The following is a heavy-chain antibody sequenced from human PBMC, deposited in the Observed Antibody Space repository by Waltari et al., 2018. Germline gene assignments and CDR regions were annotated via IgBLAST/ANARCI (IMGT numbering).Heavy chain of an antibody. D-gene: IGHD6-19*01. Sequence: QVQLVQSGAEVQKPGSSVKVSCKASGDTFTTYSISWVRQAPGQGLEWMGVLIPIRGIPHYAEKFQGRVTITADKSTSTAYMELRTLISDDTAVYYCARSPKIAVAATGAFDYWGQGTLVTASA. CDR2: LIPIRGIP. J-gene: IGHJ4*02. V-gene: IGHV1-69*10. CDR1: GDTFTTYS. CDR3: ARSPKIAVAATGAFDY.